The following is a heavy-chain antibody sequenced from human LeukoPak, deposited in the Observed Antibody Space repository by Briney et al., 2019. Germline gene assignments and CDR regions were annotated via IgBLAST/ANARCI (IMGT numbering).Heavy chain of an antibody. CDR3: TRGYRGGDY. D-gene: IGHD4-23*01. CDR1: XYTFTSXX. Sequence: VTVSCXXXXYTFTSXXINWVRQATGQGLEWVGWMKPNSGNTGYAQKFQGRVTMTRNTSISTAYMELSSLRSEDTAVYYCTRGYRGGDYWGQGTLVTVSS. V-gene: IGHV1-8*01. J-gene: IGHJ4*02. CDR2: MKPNSGNT.